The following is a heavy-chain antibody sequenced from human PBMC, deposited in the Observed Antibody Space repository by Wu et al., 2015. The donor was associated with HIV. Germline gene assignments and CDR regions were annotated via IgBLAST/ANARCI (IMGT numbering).Heavy chain of an antibody. J-gene: IGHJ3*02. CDR3: ASGGSDYDILTGYYPDAFDI. V-gene: IGHV1-69*13. Sequence: QVQLVQSGAEVKKPGSSVKVSCKASGGTFSSYAISWVRQAPGQGLEWMGRIIPIFGTANYAQKFQGRVTITADESTSTAYMELSSLRSEDTAVYYCASGGSDYDILTGYYPDAFDIWGQGTMVTVSS. CDR1: GGTFSSYA. D-gene: IGHD3-9*01. CDR2: IIPIFGTA.